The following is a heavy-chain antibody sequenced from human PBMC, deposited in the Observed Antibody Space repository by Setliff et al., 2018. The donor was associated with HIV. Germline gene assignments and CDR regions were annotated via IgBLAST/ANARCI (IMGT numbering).Heavy chain of an antibody. V-gene: IGHV1-69*13. Sequence: GASVKVSCKASGGTFSSYAISWVRQAPGQGLEWMGGIIPIFGTANYAQKFQGRVTITADESTSTAYMELSSLRSEDTAVYYCASLMGDYYDSSGLDYWGQGTLVTVSS. J-gene: IGHJ4*02. CDR3: ASLMGDYYDSSGLDY. CDR2: IIPIFGTA. D-gene: IGHD3-22*01. CDR1: GGTFSSYA.